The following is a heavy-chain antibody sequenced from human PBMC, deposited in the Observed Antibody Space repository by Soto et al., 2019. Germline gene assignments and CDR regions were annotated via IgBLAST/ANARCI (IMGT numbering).Heavy chain of an antibody. CDR2: IRSKAYGGTT. J-gene: IGHJ4*02. Sequence: GGSLRLSCAASGFTFSNAWINWVRQAPGKGLEWVGFIRSKAYGGTTEYAASVKGRFTISRDDSKSIAYLQMNSLKTEDTAVYYCTRALVVRGVIPNYFDYWGQGTLVTVSS. CDR1: GFTFSNAW. D-gene: IGHD3-10*01. V-gene: IGHV3-49*04. CDR3: TRALVVRGVIPNYFDY.